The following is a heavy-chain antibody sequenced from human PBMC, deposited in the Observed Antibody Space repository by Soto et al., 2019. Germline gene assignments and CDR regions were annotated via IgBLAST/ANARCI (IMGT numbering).Heavy chain of an antibody. CDR3: AKMPERIYYSYMDV. J-gene: IGHJ6*03. V-gene: IGHV3-23*01. CDR2: ISGSGGST. D-gene: IGHD2-15*01. Sequence: GGSLRLSCAASGFSFSTNAMSWVRQPPGKGLEWVSTISGSGGSTWYADSVKGRFTISRDNSKNTLYLQMDSLRAEDTAVYYCAKMPERIYYSYMDVWGKGTTVTVSS. CDR1: GFSFSTNA.